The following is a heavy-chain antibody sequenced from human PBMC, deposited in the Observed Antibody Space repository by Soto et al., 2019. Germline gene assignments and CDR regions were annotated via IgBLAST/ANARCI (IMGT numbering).Heavy chain of an antibody. CDR1: GYTFTGYF. V-gene: IGHV1-2*02. J-gene: IGHJ5*02. CDR2: INPNSGVT. D-gene: IGHD5-18*01. Sequence: ASVKVTCKASGYTFTGYFIHWVRQAPGEGLEWVGYINPNSGVTKYAPRFLGRVTITRDTSIRTAYMDLNNLRSDDTAVYFCARGGVTILAPVACGQGTLVTVS. CDR3: ARGGVTILAPVA.